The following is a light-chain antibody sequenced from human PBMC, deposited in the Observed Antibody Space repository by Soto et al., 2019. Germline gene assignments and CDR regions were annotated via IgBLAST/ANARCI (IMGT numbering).Light chain of an antibody. CDR1: SSDVGGFNY. Sequence: QSALTQPASVSGSPRQSITISFTGTSSDVGGFNYVSWYQQHPGKAPKLMIFEVSNRPSGVSNRFSGSKSGNTASLTISGLQAEDEADYYCSSYTTSSLLLFGTGTKLTVL. J-gene: IGLJ1*01. CDR3: SSYTTSSLLL. V-gene: IGLV2-14*01. CDR2: EVS.